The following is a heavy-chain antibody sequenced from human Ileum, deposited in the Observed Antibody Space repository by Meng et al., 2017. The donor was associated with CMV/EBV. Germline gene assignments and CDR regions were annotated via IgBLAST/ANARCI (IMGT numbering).Heavy chain of an antibody. CDR2: INKSGTT. CDR3: ARVSAARLFSPPSIQFYGVDF. J-gene: IGHJ6*02. CDR1: GASISRNY. V-gene: IGHV4-59*01. D-gene: IGHD6-6*01. Sequence: SETLSLTCSVSGASISRNYWSWIRQSAGKGLEWIGYINKSGTTDYNPSLKSRVTISIDTSKNQFSLTLYSVTAADTAVYFCARVSAARLFSPPSIQFYGVDFWGQGTTVTVSS.